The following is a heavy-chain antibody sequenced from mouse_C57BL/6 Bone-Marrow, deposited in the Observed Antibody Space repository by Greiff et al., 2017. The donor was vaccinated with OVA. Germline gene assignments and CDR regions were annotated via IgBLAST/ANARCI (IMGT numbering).Heavy chain of an antibody. CDR3: ARGEGYYYGSSYAMDY. Sequence: QVQLQQPGAELVRPGSSVKLSCKASGYTFTSYWMDWVKQRPGQGLDWIGNIYPSDSGTHYNQKFKDKATLTVDTSSSTAYMQLSSLTSEDSAVYYCARGEGYYYGSSYAMDYWGQGTSVTVSS. CDR1: GYTFTSYW. D-gene: IGHD1-1*01. J-gene: IGHJ4*01. CDR2: IYPSDSGT. V-gene: IGHV1-61*01.